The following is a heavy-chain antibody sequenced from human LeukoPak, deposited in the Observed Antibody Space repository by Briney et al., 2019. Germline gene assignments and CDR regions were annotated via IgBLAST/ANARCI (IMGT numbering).Heavy chain of an antibody. J-gene: IGHJ4*02. V-gene: IGHV4-61*02. Sequence: SQTLSLTCTVSGGSISSGSYYWSWIRQPAGKGLEWIGRIYTSGSTNYNPSLKSRVTISVDTSKNQFSLKLSSVTAADTAVYYCARGGSSGCCWGQGTLVTVSS. D-gene: IGHD3-22*01. CDR1: GGSISSGSYY. CDR2: IYTSGST. CDR3: ARGGSSGCC.